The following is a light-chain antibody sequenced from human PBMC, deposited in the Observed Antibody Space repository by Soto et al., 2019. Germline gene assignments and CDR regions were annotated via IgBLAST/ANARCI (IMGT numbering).Light chain of an antibody. CDR3: QQDGSSPWT. CDR2: GAS. V-gene: IGKV3-20*01. J-gene: IGKJ1*01. CDR1: QSVSSSY. Sequence: DIVLTQSPATLSLSPGDRATLSCRASQSVSSSYLVWYQQKPGQAPMLLISGASSRATGIPDRFSGSGSGTEFTLTISRLEPEDFGVYCRQQDGSSPWTVGQRPKVEIK.